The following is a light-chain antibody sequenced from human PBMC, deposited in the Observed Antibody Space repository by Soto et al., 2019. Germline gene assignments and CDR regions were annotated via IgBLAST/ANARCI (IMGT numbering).Light chain of an antibody. Sequence: EIVLTQSPGTLSLSPGERATLSCRASQSVSSSYLAWYQQKPGQAPQLLIYAASIRATDIPDRFSGSGSGTDFSLTISRLEPEDFAVFYCQQYGSSSITFGQGTRLEIK. V-gene: IGKV3-20*01. J-gene: IGKJ5*01. CDR1: QSVSSSY. CDR2: AAS. CDR3: QQYGSSSIT.